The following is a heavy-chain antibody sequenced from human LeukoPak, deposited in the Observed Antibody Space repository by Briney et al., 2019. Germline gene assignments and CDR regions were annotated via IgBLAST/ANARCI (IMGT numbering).Heavy chain of an antibody. CDR2: INPNSGGT. Sequence: ASVKVSCKASGYTFTGYYMHWVRQAPGQGLEWMGWINPNSGGTNYAQKFQGRVTMTRDTSISTAYMELSRLRSDDTAVYYCARHSSSWYGGRRGFDYWGQGTLVTVSS. V-gene: IGHV1-2*02. D-gene: IGHD6-13*01. CDR1: GYTFTGYY. CDR3: ARHSSSWYGGRRGFDY. J-gene: IGHJ4*02.